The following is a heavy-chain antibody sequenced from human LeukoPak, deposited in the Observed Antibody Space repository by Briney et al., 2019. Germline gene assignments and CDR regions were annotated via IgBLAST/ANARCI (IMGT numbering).Heavy chain of an antibody. CDR3: ARESHQTTVIAKADAFGI. J-gene: IGHJ3*02. CDR2: IIPIFGTA. CDR1: GGTFSSYA. Sequence: SVKVSCKASGGTFSSYAISWVRQAPGQGLEWMGGIIPIFGTANYAQKFQGRVTITADESTSTAYMELSSLRSEDTAVYYCARESHQTTVIAKADAFGIWGQGTMVTVSS. V-gene: IGHV1-69*13. D-gene: IGHD4-17*01.